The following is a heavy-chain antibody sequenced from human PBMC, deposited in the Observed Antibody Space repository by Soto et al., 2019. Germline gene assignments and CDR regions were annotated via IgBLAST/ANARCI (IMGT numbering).Heavy chain of an antibody. CDR2: IVPILGVP. CDR3: ARDRYAYGSGRTIDY. J-gene: IGHJ4*02. V-gene: IGHV1-69*08. CDR1: GGTFSSYT. D-gene: IGHD3-10*01. Sequence: QVQLVQSGAEVKKPGSSVKVSCKASGGTFSSYTVSWVRQAPGQGLEWMGRIVPILGVPNYAQRFQGRVTITADKGTNTAYMELSILRSEDTAVYYCARDRYAYGSGRTIDYWGQGTLVTVSS.